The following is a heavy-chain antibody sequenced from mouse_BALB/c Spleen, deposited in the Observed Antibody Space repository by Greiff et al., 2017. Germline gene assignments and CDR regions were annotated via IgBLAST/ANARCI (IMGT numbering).Heavy chain of an antibody. V-gene: IGHV5-17*02. CDR2: ISSGSSTI. Sequence: DVKLVESGGGLVQPGGSRKLSCAASGFTFSSFGMHWVRQAPEKGLEWVAYISSGSSTIYYADTVKGRFTISRDNPKNTLFLQMTSLRSEDTAMYYCARGRSYTFAYWGQGTLVTVSA. D-gene: IGHD2-12*01. CDR1: GFTFSSFG. J-gene: IGHJ3*01. CDR3: ARGRSYTFAY.